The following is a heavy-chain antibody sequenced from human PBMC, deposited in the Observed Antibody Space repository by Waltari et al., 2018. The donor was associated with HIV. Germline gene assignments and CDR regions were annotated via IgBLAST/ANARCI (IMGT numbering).Heavy chain of an antibody. D-gene: IGHD2-15*01. J-gene: IGHJ4*02. CDR1: GFTFSSYS. Sequence: EVQLVESGGGLVKPGGSLRLSCAASGFTFSSYSRNWVRQAPGKGLEWVSLISSSSSYIYYGDSVKGRFTISRDNAKNSLFLQMNSLRVEDTAVYYCARSPGIAATNLIDYWGQGTLVTVSS. CDR2: ISSSSSYI. V-gene: IGHV3-21*01. CDR3: ARSPGIAATNLIDY.